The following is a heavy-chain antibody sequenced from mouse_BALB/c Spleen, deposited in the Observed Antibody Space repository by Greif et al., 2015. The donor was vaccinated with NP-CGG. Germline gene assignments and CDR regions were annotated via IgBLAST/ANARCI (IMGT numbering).Heavy chain of an antibody. CDR2: ISIYYDNT. J-gene: IGHJ2*01. V-gene: IGHV1-67*01. CDR1: GYTFTDYA. D-gene: IGHD2-14*01. CDR3: ARRSYRYDYFDY. Sequence: VNVVESGPELVRPGESVKISCKGSGYTFTDYAMHWVKQSHAKSLEWIGVISIYYDNTNYNQKFKGKATMTVDKSSSAAYMELARLTSEDSAIYYCARRSYRYDYFDYWGRGTTLTVSS.